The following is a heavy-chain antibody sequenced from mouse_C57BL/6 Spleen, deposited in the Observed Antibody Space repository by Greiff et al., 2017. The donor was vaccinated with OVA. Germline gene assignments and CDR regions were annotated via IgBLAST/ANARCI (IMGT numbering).Heavy chain of an antibody. Sequence: VQLKQSGPELVKPGASVKMSCKASGYTFTDYNMHWVKQSHGKSLEWIGYINPNNGGTSYNQKFKGKATLTVNKSSSTAYMELRSLTSEDSAVYYCARVSYYYGSSYHYFDYWGQGTTLTVSS. CDR2: INPNNGGT. D-gene: IGHD1-1*01. CDR1: GYTFTDYN. J-gene: IGHJ2*01. V-gene: IGHV1-22*01. CDR3: ARVSYYYGSSYHYFDY.